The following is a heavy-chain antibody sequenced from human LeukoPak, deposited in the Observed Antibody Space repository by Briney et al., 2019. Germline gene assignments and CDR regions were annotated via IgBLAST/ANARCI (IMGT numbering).Heavy chain of an antibody. Sequence: ASVKVSCKASGYTFTGYYMHWVRQAPGQGLEWMGWINPNGGGTNYAQKFQGRVTMTRDTSISTAYMELSRLRSDDTAVYYCARVVDSGSPSEYFQHWGQGTLVTVSS. CDR2: INPNGGGT. J-gene: IGHJ1*01. V-gene: IGHV1-2*02. CDR3: ARVVDSGSPSEYFQH. D-gene: IGHD1-26*01. CDR1: GYTFTGYY.